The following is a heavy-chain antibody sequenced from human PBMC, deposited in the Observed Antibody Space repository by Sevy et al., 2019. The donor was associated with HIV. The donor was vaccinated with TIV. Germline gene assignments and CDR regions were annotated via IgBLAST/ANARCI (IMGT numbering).Heavy chain of an antibody. V-gene: IGHV1-24*01. CDR1: GYTLTELS. D-gene: IGHD3-16*02. CDR2: FDPEDGET. J-gene: IGHJ4*02. Sequence: ASVKVSCKVSGYTLTELSMHWVRQAPGKGLEWMGGFDPEDGETIYAQKFQGRVTMTEDTSTDTAYMELSSLRSEDTAVYYXATAXXXXXGVIVXXXYXXXXXQGTLVTVSS. CDR3: ATAXXXXXGVIVXXXYXXX.